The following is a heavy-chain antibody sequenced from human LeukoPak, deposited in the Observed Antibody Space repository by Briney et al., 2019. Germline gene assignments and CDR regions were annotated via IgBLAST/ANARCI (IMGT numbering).Heavy chain of an antibody. D-gene: IGHD6-6*01. CDR3: AKAGSSSFY. J-gene: IGHJ4*02. V-gene: IGHV3-9*01. CDR2: ISWNSGSI. CDR1: GFTFDDYA. Sequence: PGGSLRLSCAASGFTFDDYAMHWVRQAPGKGLEWVSGISWNSGSIGYADSVKGRFTISRDNAKNSLCLQMNSLRAEDTALYYCAKAGSSSFYWGQGTLVTVSS.